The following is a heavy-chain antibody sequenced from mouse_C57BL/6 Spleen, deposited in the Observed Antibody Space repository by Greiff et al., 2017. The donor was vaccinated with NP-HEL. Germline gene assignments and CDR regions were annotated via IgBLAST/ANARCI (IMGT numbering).Heavy chain of an antibody. CDR1: GYAFSSYW. V-gene: IGHV1-80*01. CDR2: IYPGDGDT. Sequence: VKLQESGAELVKPGASVKISCKASGYAFSSYWMNWVKQRPGKGLEWIGQIYPGDGDTNYNGKFKGKATLTADKSSSTAYMQLSSLTSEDSAVYFCGGGGNYDAMDYWGQGTSVTVSS. CDR3: GGGGNYDAMDY. D-gene: IGHD1-1*02. J-gene: IGHJ4*01.